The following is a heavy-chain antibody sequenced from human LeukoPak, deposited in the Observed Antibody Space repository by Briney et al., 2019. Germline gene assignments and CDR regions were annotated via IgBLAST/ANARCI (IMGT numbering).Heavy chain of an antibody. CDR3: AREASGSYYSFFLDY. V-gene: IGHV1-2*02. CDR1: GYTFTGDY. J-gene: IGHJ4*02. CDR2: INPNNGDT. Sequence: ASVKVSCKASGYTFTGDYVHWVRRAPGQGLEWMAWINPNNGDTNSAQKFQGRVTITRDTSISTVYMELSRLTSDDTAVYYCAREASGSYYSFFLDYWGQGTLVAVSS. D-gene: IGHD3-10*01.